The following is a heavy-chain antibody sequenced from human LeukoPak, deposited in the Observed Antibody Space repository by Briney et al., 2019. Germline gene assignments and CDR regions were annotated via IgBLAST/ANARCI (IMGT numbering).Heavy chain of an antibody. D-gene: IGHD2-15*01. V-gene: IGHV3-23*01. CDR2: TSNNGGYT. J-gene: IGHJ4*02. CDR3: AKQLGYCSDGSCYFPY. CDR1: GFTFSGSA. Sequence: GGSLRLSCAASGFTFSGSAMSWVRQAPGKGLEWVSATSNNGGYTYYADSVQGRFTISRDNSKSTLCLQMNSLRAEDTAVYYCAKQLGYCSDGSCYFPYWGQGTLVTVSS.